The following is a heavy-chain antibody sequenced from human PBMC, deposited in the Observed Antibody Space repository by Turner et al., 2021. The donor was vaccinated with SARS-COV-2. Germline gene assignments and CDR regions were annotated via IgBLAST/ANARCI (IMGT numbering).Heavy chain of an antibody. CDR1: GGPISNYY. D-gene: IGHD5-18*01. Sequence: QVQLQDSGPGRVKPSETLSPTCTVSGGPISNYYWSWIRQPPGKGLEWIGYIYHGGSTKYNPSLKSRVTIAVDTSKNQFSLILSSVTAADAAVYYCARLYTYAEFYFDYWGQGALVTVSS. CDR3: ARLYTYAEFYFDY. J-gene: IGHJ4*02. V-gene: IGHV4-59*08. CDR2: IYHGGST.